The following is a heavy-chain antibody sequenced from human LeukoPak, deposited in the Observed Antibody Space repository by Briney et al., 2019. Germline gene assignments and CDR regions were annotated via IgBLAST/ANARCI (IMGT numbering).Heavy chain of an antibody. V-gene: IGHV3-23*01. CDR2: ISGSGGST. J-gene: IGHJ5*02. CDR1: GFTFSSYG. CDR3: AKDPIPEAVSWFDP. D-gene: IGHD6-19*01. Sequence: GGSLRLSCAASGFTFSSYGMSWVRQAPGKGLEWVSAISGSGGSTYYADSVKGRFTISRDNSKNTLYLHMYSLRAEDTAVYYCAKDPIPEAVSWFDPWGQGTLVTVSS.